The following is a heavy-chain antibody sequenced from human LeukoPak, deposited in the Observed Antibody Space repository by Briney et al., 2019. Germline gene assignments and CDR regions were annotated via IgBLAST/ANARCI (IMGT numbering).Heavy chain of an antibody. V-gene: IGHV1-69*05. CDR2: IIPIFGTA. CDR3: ARDLRHCSSTSCYTVGAFDI. J-gene: IGHJ3*02. Sequence: SVKVSCKAAAGTFSSYAISWVRHAPGQGLEWMGGIIPIFGTANYAQKFQGRVTITTDESTSTAYMELSSLRSEDTAVYYCARDLRHCSSTSCYTVGAFDIWGQGTMVTVSS. CDR1: AGTFSSYA. D-gene: IGHD2-2*02.